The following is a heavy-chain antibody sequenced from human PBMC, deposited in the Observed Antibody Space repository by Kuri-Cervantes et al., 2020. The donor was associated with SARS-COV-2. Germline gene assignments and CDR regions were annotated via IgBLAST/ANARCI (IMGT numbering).Heavy chain of an antibody. CDR3: ARRIVPAAIFGVELGDYYYYGMDV. D-gene: IGHD2-2*02. CDR2: INPSGGGT. J-gene: IGHJ6*02. V-gene: IGHV1-46*01. Sequence: ASVKVSCKASGYTFTSYYMHWVRQAPGQGLEWMGIINPSGGGTSYAQKFQGRVTMTRDTSTSTVYMELSSLRSEDTAVYYCARRIVPAAIFGVELGDYYYYGMDVWGQGTTVTVSS. CDR1: GYTFTSYY.